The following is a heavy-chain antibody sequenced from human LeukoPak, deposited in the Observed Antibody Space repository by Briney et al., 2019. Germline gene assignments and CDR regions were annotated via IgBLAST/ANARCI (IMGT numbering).Heavy chain of an antibody. Sequence: GGSLRLSCAASGFTFSSYAMSWVRQAPGKGLEWVSAISGSGGSTYYADSVKGRFTISRDNSKNTLYLQMNSLRTEDTAVYYCAKGDWNQFWYFDYWGQGTLVTVSS. D-gene: IGHD1-14*01. CDR1: GFTFSSYA. J-gene: IGHJ4*02. V-gene: IGHV3-23*01. CDR2: ISGSGGST. CDR3: AKGDWNQFWYFDY.